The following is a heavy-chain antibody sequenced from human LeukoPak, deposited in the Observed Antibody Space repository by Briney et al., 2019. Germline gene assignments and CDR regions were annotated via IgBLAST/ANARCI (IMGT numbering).Heavy chain of an antibody. V-gene: IGHV1-69*13. Sequence: SVKVSCKASGYTFTSYGISWVRQAPGQGLEWMGGIIPIFGTANYAQKFQGRVTITADESTSTAYMELSSLRSEDTAVYYCARAESVPAAGNWFDPWGQGTLVTVSS. CDR1: GYTFTSYG. D-gene: IGHD2-2*01. CDR2: IIPIFGTA. CDR3: ARAESVPAAGNWFDP. J-gene: IGHJ5*02.